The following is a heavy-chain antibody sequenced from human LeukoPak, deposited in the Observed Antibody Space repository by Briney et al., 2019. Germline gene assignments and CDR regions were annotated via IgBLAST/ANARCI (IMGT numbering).Heavy chain of an antibody. Sequence: GGSLRLSCAASGFTFSSYAMSWVRQAPGKGLEWVSAISGSDGSTYYADSVKGRFTISRDDSRNTLYLQMNSLRGDDTAVYYCAKDVGKWESLHFFDYWGQGTLVTVSS. V-gene: IGHV3-23*01. D-gene: IGHD1-26*01. CDR1: GFTFSSYA. CDR2: ISGSDGST. J-gene: IGHJ4*02. CDR3: AKDVGKWESLHFFDY.